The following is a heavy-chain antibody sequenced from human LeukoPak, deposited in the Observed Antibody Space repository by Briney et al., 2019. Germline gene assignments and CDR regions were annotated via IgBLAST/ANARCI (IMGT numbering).Heavy chain of an antibody. J-gene: IGHJ6*02. CDR3: ARGYNWNYWKRYYYHGMDV. CDR2: MNPNSGNT. D-gene: IGHD1-7*01. V-gene: IGHV1-8*01. CDR1: GYTFTSYD. Sequence: GASVTVSCKASGYTFTSYDINWVRQATGQGLEWMGWMNPNSGNTGYAQKFQGRVTMTRNTSISTAYMELSSLRSEDTAVYYCARGYNWNYWKRYYYHGMDVWGQGTTVTVSS.